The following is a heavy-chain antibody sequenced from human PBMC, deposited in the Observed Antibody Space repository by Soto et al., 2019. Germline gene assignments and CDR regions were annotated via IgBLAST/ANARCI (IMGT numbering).Heavy chain of an antibody. CDR2: IYHGGAT. CDR3: ASDSSGRHDY. V-gene: IGHV4-61*01. D-gene: IGHD3-22*01. J-gene: IGHJ4*02. CDR1: GGSLRSGSYY. Sequence: QVQLQESGPGLLKTSETLSLTCTVSGGSLRSGSYYGSWIRQPPGKGLEWIGYIYHGGATTYNASLKRRVTISVDTSKNQFCLKVNSVTAADTAVYFGASDSSGRHDYWGQGTPVTVSS.